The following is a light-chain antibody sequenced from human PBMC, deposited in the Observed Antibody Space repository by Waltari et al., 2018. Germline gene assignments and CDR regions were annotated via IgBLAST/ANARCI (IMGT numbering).Light chain of an antibody. J-gene: IGKJ2*01. Sequence: DIVLTQSPDSLAVSLGERATINCKSSQSVLYSSSNKNYLTWYQQKPGQPPKLLIYWASTRESGVPDRIRGSGSGTDFTLTISSLQAEDVAVYYCQQYYSTPYTFGQGTKLEIK. CDR3: QQYYSTPYT. V-gene: IGKV4-1*01. CDR1: QSVLYSSSNKNY. CDR2: WAS.